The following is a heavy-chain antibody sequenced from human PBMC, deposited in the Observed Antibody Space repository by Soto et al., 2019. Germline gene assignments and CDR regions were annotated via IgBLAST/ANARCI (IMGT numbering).Heavy chain of an antibody. D-gene: IGHD3-3*01. V-gene: IGHV3-30*18. CDR2: IAYDGSNK. Sequence: QVQLVESGGGVVQPGRSLRLSCAASGFTFSSYGMHWVRQAPGKGLEWVAVIAYDGSNKYYADSVKGRFTISRDNSKNTLYLQMNSLRAEDTAVFYCAKDYDFWSGYYNWAYYYYVMDVWGQGTTVTVSS. CDR3: AKDYDFWSGYYNWAYYYYVMDV. CDR1: GFTFSSYG. J-gene: IGHJ6*02.